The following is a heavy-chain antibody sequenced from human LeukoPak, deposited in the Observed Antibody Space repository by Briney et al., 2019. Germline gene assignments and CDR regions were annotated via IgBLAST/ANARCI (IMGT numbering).Heavy chain of an antibody. V-gene: IGHV3-30*02. CDR3: AKDHSSHYYYHFDH. D-gene: IGHD3-22*01. Sequence: GGSLRLSCAASGFTFSDYYMSWIRQAPGKGLEWVAFIRYDGRNTYYADSVKGRFTISRDNPKNTLYLQMNSLRVEDTAIYYCAKDHSSHYYYHFDHWGQGTLVTVSS. J-gene: IGHJ4*02. CDR1: GFTFSDYY. CDR2: IRYDGRNT.